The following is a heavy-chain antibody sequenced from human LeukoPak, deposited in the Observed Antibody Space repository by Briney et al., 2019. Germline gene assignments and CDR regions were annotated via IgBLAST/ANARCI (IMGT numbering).Heavy chain of an antibody. CDR3: TRGRNSAFDY. CDR1: GDSVSSNGVA. CDR2: TYYGSKWSN. J-gene: IGHJ4*02. V-gene: IGHV6-1*01. D-gene: IGHD1-14*01. Sequence: SQTLSLTCVISGDSVSSNGVAWNWVRQSPSRGLEWLGRTYYGSKWSNDYALSVKSRITINPDTSKNQFSLQLNSVTPEDTAVYYCTRGRNSAFDYCVQGTLVTVSS.